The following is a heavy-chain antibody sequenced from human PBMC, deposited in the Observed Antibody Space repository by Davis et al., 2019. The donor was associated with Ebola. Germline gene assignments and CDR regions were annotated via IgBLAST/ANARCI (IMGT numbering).Heavy chain of an antibody. CDR1: GFTFDDYA. Sequence: PGGSLRLSCAASGFTFDDYAMHWVRQAPGKGLEWVCLISGDGGSTYYADSVKGRFTISRDNSKNSLYLQMSSLRTEDTALYYCAKQGYSGYDHYYYYGMEVWGQGTTVTVSS. CDR2: ISGDGGST. J-gene: IGHJ6*02. CDR3: AKQGYSGYDHYYYYGMEV. V-gene: IGHV3-43*02. D-gene: IGHD5-12*01.